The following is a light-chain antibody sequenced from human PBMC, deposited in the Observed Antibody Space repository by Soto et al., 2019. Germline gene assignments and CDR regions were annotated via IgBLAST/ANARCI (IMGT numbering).Light chain of an antibody. CDR3: SSYSDTTTRV. J-gene: IGLJ1*01. V-gene: IGLV2-14*03. CDR2: GVS. CDR1: SSDVGGFNS. Sequence: QSALTQPASVSGSPGRSITISCTGTSSDVGGFNSVSWYQLYPGKAPKLIIYGVSNRPSGVSQRFSGSKSGNTASLTISGLRAEDEAEYYCSSYSDTTTRVFGTGTKLTV.